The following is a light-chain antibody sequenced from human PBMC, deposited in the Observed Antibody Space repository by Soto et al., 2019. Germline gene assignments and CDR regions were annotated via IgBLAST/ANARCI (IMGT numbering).Light chain of an antibody. CDR2: AAS. V-gene: IGKV1-39*01. J-gene: IGKJ3*01. CDR3: QQSYSTPLFT. Sequence: DIQMTQSPSSLSASVGDRVTITCRASQSISSYLNWYRQKPGKAPKLLIYAASSLQSGVPSRFSGSGSGTDFTLTISSLQPEDFATYYCQQSYSTPLFTFGPGTKWISN. CDR1: QSISSY.